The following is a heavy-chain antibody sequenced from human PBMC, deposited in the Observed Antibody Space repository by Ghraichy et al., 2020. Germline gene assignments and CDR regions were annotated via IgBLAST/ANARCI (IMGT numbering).Heavy chain of an antibody. CDR3: ARENDILTGYHYYYYGMDV. CDR2: INAGNGNT. J-gene: IGHJ6*02. Sequence: ASVKVSCKASGYTFTSYAMHWVRQAPGQRLEWMGWINAGNGNTKYSQKFQGRVTITRDTSASTAYMELSSLRSEDTAVYYCARENDILTGYHYYYYGMDVWGQGTTVTVSS. V-gene: IGHV1-3*01. CDR1: GYTFTSYA. D-gene: IGHD3-9*01.